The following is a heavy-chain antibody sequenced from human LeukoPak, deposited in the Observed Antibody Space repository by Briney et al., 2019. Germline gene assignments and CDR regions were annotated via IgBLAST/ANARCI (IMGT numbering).Heavy chain of an antibody. Sequence: PGGSLRLSCAASGFTFSSYWMSWVRQAPGKGLEWVSYISSSGSTIYYADSVKGRFTISRDNAKNSLYLQMNSLRAEDTAVYYCARDWANYDILTGHENPYYYYGMDVWGQGTTVTVSS. V-gene: IGHV3-48*04. CDR3: ARDWANYDILTGHENPYYYYGMDV. J-gene: IGHJ6*02. CDR1: GFTFSSYW. D-gene: IGHD3-9*01. CDR2: ISSSGSTI.